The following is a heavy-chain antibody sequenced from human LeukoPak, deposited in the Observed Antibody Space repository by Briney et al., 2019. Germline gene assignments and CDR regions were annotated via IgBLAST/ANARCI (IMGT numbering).Heavy chain of an antibody. CDR3: AKASDILTGYYELFDY. D-gene: IGHD3-9*01. J-gene: IGHJ4*02. V-gene: IGHV3-9*01. CDR1: GFTFDDYA. Sequence: SLRLSCAASGFTFDDYAMHWVRQAPGKGLEWVSGISWNSGSIGYADSVKGRFTISRDNAKNSLYLQMNSLRAEDTALYYCAKASDILTGYYELFDYWGQGTLVTVSS. CDR2: ISWNSGSI.